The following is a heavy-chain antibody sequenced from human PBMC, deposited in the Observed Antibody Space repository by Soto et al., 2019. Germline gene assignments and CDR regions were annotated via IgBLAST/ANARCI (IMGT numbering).Heavy chain of an antibody. J-gene: IGHJ4*02. V-gene: IGHV5-51*01. Sequence: ASLKISCQGYGYSFTSYWIGWVRQMPGKGLEWMGIIYPGDSDTRYSPSFQGQVTISADKSISTAYLQWSSLKASDAAMYYCASSSWAFWSGYYSFDYWGQGTLVTASS. CDR1: GYSFTSYW. D-gene: IGHD3-3*01. CDR2: IYPGDSDT. CDR3: ASSSWAFWSGYYSFDY.